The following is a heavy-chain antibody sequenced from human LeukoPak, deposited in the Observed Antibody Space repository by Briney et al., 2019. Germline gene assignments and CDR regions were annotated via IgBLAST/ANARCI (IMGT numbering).Heavy chain of an antibody. V-gene: IGHV3-43D*03. CDR1: GFTFDDYA. J-gene: IGHJ6*03. D-gene: IGHD6-13*01. CDR2: ISWDGGST. CDR3: AKDSSGWYDYYYYYYMDV. Sequence: GGSLRLSCAASGFTFDDYAMHWVRQAPGKGLEWVSLISWDGGSTYYADSVKGRFTISRDNSKNSLYLQMNSLRAEDTALYYCAKDSSGWYDYYYYYYMDVWGKGTTVTVSS.